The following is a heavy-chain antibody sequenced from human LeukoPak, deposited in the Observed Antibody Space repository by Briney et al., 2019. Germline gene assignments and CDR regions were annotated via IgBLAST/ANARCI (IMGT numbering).Heavy chain of an antibody. Sequence: SETLSLACAVSGYSISSGYYWGWIRQPPGKGLEWIGSIYHSGSTYYNPSLKSRVTISVDTSKNQFSLKLSSVTAADTAVYYCASRLGYDFWSGHFDYWGKGTLVTVSS. J-gene: IGHJ4*02. CDR1: GYSISSGYY. D-gene: IGHD3-3*01. CDR2: IYHSGST. CDR3: ASRLGYDFWSGHFDY. V-gene: IGHV4-38-2*01.